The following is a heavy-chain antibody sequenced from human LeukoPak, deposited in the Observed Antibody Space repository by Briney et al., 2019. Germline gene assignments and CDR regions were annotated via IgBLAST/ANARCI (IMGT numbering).Heavy chain of an antibody. CDR2: MSSSGNN. Sequence: SETLSLTCSVSGDSISYFYWSWIRQAAGKGLEWIGRMSSSGNNDYNASLKSRVTMSVDTSKNQLSLKVISVTAADTAVYYCARLSRDYNNSGSSYYFDYWGQGTLVTVSS. CDR3: ARLSRDYNNSGSSYYFDY. J-gene: IGHJ4*02. CDR1: GDSISYFY. D-gene: IGHD3-10*01. V-gene: IGHV4-4*07.